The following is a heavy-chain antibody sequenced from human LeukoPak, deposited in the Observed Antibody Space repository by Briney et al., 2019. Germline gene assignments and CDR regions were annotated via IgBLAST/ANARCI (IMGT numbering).Heavy chain of an antibody. CDR3: ARVGDYGDYGTDY. Sequence: PSETLSLTCTVSGGSISSYYWSWIRQPPGKGLEWIGYIYYSGSTNYNPSLKSRVTISVDTSKNQFSLKLSSVTAAVTAVYYCARVGDYGDYGTDYWGQGTLVTVSS. CDR2: IYYSGST. J-gene: IGHJ4*02. CDR1: GGSISSYY. D-gene: IGHD4-17*01. V-gene: IGHV4-59*01.